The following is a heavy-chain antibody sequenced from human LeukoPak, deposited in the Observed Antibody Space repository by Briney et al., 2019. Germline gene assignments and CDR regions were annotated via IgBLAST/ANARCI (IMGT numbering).Heavy chain of an antibody. CDR1: GLTVSSKY. D-gene: IGHD6-19*01. CDR3: ARDADEVAGLFDY. CDR2: IYSDGST. Sequence: GGSLRLSCPVPGLTVSSKYMRWVRQAPGRGLEWVSLIYSDGSTYYADSVKGRFTISKDNSKNTLYLQMNRLRADDTAVYYCARDADEVAGLFDYWGHGTLVTVSS. V-gene: IGHV3-53*01. J-gene: IGHJ4*01.